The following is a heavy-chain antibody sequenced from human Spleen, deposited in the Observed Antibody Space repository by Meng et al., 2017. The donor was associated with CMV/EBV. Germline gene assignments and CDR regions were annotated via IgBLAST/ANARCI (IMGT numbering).Heavy chain of an antibody. CDR2: ISSSSSYI. Sequence: ETLSLTCAASGFTFDDHGMNWVRQAPGKGLEWVSSISSSSSYIYYADSVKGRFTISRDNAKNSLYLQMNSLRAEDTAVYYCARDLRVELLWFGELSGVGHDAFDIWGQGTMVTVS. V-gene: IGHV3-21*01. CDR1: GFTFDDHG. J-gene: IGHJ3*02. CDR3: ARDLRVELLWFGELSGVGHDAFDI. D-gene: IGHD3-10*01.